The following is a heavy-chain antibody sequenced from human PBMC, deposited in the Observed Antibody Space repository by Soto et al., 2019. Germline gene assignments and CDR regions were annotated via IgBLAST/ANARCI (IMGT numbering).Heavy chain of an antibody. D-gene: IGHD6-13*01. CDR3: AAAAGLYYYYYYMDV. V-gene: IGHV3-33*01. Sequence: PGGSLRLSCAASGFTLSSYGMHWVRQAPGKGLEWVAVIWYDGSNKYYADSVKGRFTISRDNSKNTLYLQMNSLRAEDTAVYYCAAAAGLYYYYYYMDVWGKGTTVTVSS. CDR1: GFTLSSYG. CDR2: IWYDGSNK. J-gene: IGHJ6*03.